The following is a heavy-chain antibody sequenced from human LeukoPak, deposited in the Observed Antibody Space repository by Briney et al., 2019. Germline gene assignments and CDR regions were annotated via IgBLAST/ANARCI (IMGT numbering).Heavy chain of an antibody. CDR1: RFSFSTYS. Sequence: GGSLRLSCAASRFSFSTYSMNWVRQAPGKGLEWLSYISTSGTTIYYADSVKGRFTISRDNARQSLFLQMNSLRAEDTAVYYCARTDAFDMWGQGTMVTVSP. V-gene: IGHV3-48*04. CDR3: ARTDAFDM. CDR2: ISTSGTTI. J-gene: IGHJ3*02.